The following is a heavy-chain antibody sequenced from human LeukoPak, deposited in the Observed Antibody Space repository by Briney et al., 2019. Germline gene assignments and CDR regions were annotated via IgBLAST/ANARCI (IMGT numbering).Heavy chain of an antibody. CDR3: ARQGRSYINPNRGWFDP. J-gene: IGHJ5*02. Sequence: SGGSLRLSCEASGFSFSSYSMNWVRQAPGKGLEWVSSISSTGTDNTYADSVTGRFTISRDNPKNSVFLQMNSLRAEDTAVYFCARQGRSYINPNRGWFDPWGQGTLVIVSS. CDR1: GFSFSSYS. D-gene: IGHD7-27*01. V-gene: IGHV3-21*06. CDR2: ISSTGTDN.